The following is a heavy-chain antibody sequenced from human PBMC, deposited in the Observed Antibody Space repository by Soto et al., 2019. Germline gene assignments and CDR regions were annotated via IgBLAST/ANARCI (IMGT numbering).Heavy chain of an antibody. CDR3: ARTPYYDFWSGYSTNWFDP. V-gene: IGHV5-10-1*01. D-gene: IGHD3-3*01. CDR2: IDPSDSYT. J-gene: IGHJ5*02. CDR1: GYSFTSYW. Sequence: GESLKISCKGSGYSFTSYWISWVRQMPGKGLEWMGRIDPSDSYTNYSPSFQGHVTISADKSISTAYLQWSSLKASDTAMYYCARTPYYDFWSGYSTNWFDPWGQGTLVTVSS.